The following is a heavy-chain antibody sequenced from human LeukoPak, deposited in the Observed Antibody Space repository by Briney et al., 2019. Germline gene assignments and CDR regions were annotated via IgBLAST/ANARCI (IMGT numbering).Heavy chain of an antibody. CDR1: SGSISTSNYY. CDR3: ARDPRRTIWFGEPWCFDY. CDR2: IFYTGST. Sequence: SETLSLTCTVSSGSISTSNYYWGWVRQPPGTALEWIGNIFYTGSTYYSPSLKSRVTISLDTSRNQFSLRLNSVTAADTAVYYCARDPRRTIWFGEPWCFDYWGQGTLVTVSS. V-gene: IGHV4-39*07. J-gene: IGHJ4*02. D-gene: IGHD3-10*01.